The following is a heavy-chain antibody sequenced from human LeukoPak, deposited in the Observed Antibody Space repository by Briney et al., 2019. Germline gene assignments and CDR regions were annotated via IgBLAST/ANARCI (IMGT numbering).Heavy chain of an antibody. CDR3: ARVGSPYSWADAFDI. CDR1: GFTFSSSA. CDR2: ISYDGSNK. V-gene: IGHV3-30-3*01. J-gene: IGHJ3*02. D-gene: IGHD1-26*01. Sequence: GGSLRLSCAASGFTFSSSAMNWVRQAPGKGLEWVAVISYDGSNKYYADSVKGRFTISRDNSKNTLYLQMNSLRAEDTAVYYCARVGSPYSWADAFDIWGQGTMVTVSS.